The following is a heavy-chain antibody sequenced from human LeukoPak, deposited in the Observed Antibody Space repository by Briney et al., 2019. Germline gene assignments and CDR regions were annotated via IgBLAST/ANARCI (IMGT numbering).Heavy chain of an antibody. J-gene: IGHJ4*02. CDR2: IDGGGVNT. CDR3: AKRSARPKPFYC. V-gene: IGHV3-23*01. CDR1: GFTFSNYG. Sequence: PSGGFLRLSCAGSGFTFSNYGMSWVRQAPGKGLEWVSAIDGGGVNTLYADSVKGRFTISRDNSKNTVYLKMNSLSAEDTAIYYCAKRSARPKPFYCWGQGTLVTVSS. D-gene: IGHD6-25*01.